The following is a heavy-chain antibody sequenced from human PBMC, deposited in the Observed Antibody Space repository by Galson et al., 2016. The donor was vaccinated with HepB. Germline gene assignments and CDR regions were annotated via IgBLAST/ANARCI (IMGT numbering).Heavy chain of an antibody. J-gene: IGHJ4*02. V-gene: IGHV3-30*18. Sequence: SLRLSCAASGFTFSGYDMHWVRQAPGKGLEWVALISYDGRNKNNVDSVKGRFTISRDNSKNTLYLQMNSLRAEDTAVYYCAKDPLLLGVVMSAATSWGQGTLVTVSP. D-gene: IGHD2-15*01. CDR2: ISYDGRNK. CDR3: AKDPLLLGVVMSAATS. CDR1: GFTFSGYD.